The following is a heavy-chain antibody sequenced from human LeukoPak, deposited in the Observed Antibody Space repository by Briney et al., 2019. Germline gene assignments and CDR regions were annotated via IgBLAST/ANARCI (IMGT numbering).Heavy chain of an antibody. CDR2: IIPILGIA. D-gene: IGHD6-13*01. CDR3: ARGLVQQQLVLGNWFDP. Sequence: ASVKVSCKASGGTFSSYAISWVRQAPGQGLEWMGRIIPILGIANYAQKFQGRVTITADKSTSTAYMELSSLRSEDTAVYYCARGLVQQQLVLGNWFDPWGQGTLVTVSS. V-gene: IGHV1-69*04. J-gene: IGHJ5*02. CDR1: GGTFSSYA.